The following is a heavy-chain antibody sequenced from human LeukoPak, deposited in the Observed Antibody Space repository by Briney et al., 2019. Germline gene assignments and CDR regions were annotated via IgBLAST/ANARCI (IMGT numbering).Heavy chain of an antibody. D-gene: IGHD1-26*01. J-gene: IGHJ4*02. CDR1: GFIVSSSY. Sequence: PGGSLRLSCAASGFIVSSSYMSWVRQAPEKRVEWVSVIYGGGNTLYADSVKGRFTISRDHSKNTLYLQMNTLRAEDTAVYYCASGPSSRGGSYDYWGQGTLATVSS. CDR2: IYGGGNT. CDR3: ASGPSSRGGSYDY. V-gene: IGHV3-53*01.